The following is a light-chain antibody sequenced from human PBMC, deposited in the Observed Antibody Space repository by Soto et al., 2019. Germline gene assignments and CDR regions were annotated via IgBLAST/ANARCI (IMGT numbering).Light chain of an antibody. V-gene: IGKV3-11*01. J-gene: IGKJ5*01. CDR1: QNVNNH. CDR2: DTS. Sequence: EIVLTQSLATLSLSPGERATLSCKASQNVNNHLVWYQQKSGQAPRLVIYDTSTRASDFPARFSGRGSGTDFTLTISSLEPEDFAVYYCQQRTSWPPTFGQGTRLDIK. CDR3: QQRTSWPPT.